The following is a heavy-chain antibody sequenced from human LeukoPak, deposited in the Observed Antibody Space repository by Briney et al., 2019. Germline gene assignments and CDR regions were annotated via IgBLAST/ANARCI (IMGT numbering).Heavy chain of an antibody. Sequence: GGSLRLSCLASGFTISSYAMHWVRPAPGKELEYDSAISSNGGSTYYANSMKGRFTISRDNSKNTLYLQMGSLRAEDMAVYFCARESGDWGYNWFDPWGQGTLVTVSS. V-gene: IGHV3-64*01. CDR3: ARESGDWGYNWFDP. D-gene: IGHD2-21*02. CDR1: GFTISSYA. J-gene: IGHJ5*02. CDR2: ISSNGGST.